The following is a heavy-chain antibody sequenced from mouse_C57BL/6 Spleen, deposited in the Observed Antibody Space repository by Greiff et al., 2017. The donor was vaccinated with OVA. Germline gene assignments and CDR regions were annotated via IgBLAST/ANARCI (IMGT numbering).Heavy chain of an antibody. Sequence: VKLQESGAELMKPGASVKLSCKATGYTFTGYWIEWVKQRPGHGLEWIGEILPGSGSTNYNEKFKGKATFTADTSSNTAYMQLSSLTTEDSASYYCARRYYGTGAWFAYWGQGTLVTVSA. CDR1: GYTFTGYW. CDR3: ARRYYGTGAWFAY. V-gene: IGHV1-9*01. CDR2: ILPGSGST. D-gene: IGHD1-1*01. J-gene: IGHJ3*01.